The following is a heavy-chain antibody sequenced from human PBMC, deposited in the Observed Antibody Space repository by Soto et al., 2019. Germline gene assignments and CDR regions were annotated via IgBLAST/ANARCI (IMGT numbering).Heavy chain of an antibody. J-gene: IGHJ5*02. Sequence: WETLSLTCAVSGYSISSGYYWGWIRQPPGKGLEWIGTIYHSGSTYYTPSLKSRVTISVDKSKNQFSLKLSSVTAADTAVYYCARQITYYYGSGSLNWFDPWGQGTLVTVSS. CDR3: ARQITYYYGSGSLNWFDP. CDR2: IYHSGST. D-gene: IGHD3-10*01. V-gene: IGHV4-38-2*01. CDR1: GYSISSGYY.